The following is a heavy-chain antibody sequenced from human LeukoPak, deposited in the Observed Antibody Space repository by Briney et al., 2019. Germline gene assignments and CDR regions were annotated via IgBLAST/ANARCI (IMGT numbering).Heavy chain of an antibody. CDR1: GGSISSYY. CDR2: IYTSGST. V-gene: IGHV4-4*07. D-gene: IGHD3-3*01. Sequence: SETLSPTCTVSGGSISSYYWSWIRQSAGKGLEWIGRIYTSGSTNYNPSLKSRVTMSVDTSKNQFSLKLSSVTAADTAVYYCARDQGGVDLWSGYFSGYMDVWGKGTTVTVSS. CDR3: ARDQGGVDLWSGYFSGYMDV. J-gene: IGHJ6*03.